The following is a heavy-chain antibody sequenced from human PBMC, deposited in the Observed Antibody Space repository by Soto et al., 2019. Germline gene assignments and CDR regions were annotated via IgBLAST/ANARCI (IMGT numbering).Heavy chain of an antibody. D-gene: IGHD2-8*01. Sequence: QPGGSLRLSCAASGFTFSSYAMSWVRQAPGKGLEWVSAISGSGGSTYYADSVKGRFTISRDNSKNTLYLQMNSLRAEDTAVYYCAKDLKPPRVCTNGVCYTPGGDYYYGMDVWGQGTTVTVSS. CDR2: ISGSGGST. V-gene: IGHV3-23*01. CDR3: AKDLKPPRVCTNGVCYTPGGDYYYGMDV. J-gene: IGHJ6*02. CDR1: GFTFSSYA.